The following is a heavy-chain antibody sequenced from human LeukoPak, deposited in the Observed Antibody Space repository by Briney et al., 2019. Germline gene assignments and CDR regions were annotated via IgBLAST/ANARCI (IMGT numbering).Heavy chain of an antibody. J-gene: IGHJ4*02. CDR2: ISGYNGHT. CDR3: ARDRKGGSPPLDH. CDR1: GYTLSYYG. V-gene: IGHV1-18*01. Sequence: GASVKVSCKLSGYTLSYYGVSWVRQAPGQGLEWMGWISGYNGHTEYAQKFQGRATLTTDTSTSTAYMELTRLSSGDTAIYFCARDRKGGSPPLDHWGQGPLVTVSS. D-gene: IGHD1-26*01.